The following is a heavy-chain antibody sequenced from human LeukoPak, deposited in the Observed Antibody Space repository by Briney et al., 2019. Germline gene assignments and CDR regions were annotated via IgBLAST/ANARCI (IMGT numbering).Heavy chain of an antibody. V-gene: IGHV1-18*01. CDR1: GYTLTSYG. CDR3: AKSGIAAAGTLYG. D-gene: IGHD6-13*01. J-gene: IGHJ4*02. CDR2: ISAYNGNT. Sequence: ASVNDSCMASGYTLTSYGISWVRQAAGKRLEWMGWISAYNGNTNYAQNLQGRVTMTTDTSTSTAYMELRSLRSDDTAVYYCAKSGIAAAGTLYGWGQGTLVTVSS.